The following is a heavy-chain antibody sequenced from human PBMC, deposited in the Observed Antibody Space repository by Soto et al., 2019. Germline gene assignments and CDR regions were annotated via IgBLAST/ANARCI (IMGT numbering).Heavy chain of an antibody. J-gene: IGHJ4*02. V-gene: IGHV3-30*03. CDR1: GFTFRSSG. Sequence: QVHLVESGGGVVQPGTSLTLTCTASGFTFRSSGMHWVRQAQGKGLEWLAFLAYDGSQKFYADSVKGRFPICRDNTKNTLYLHMRSLTAEDTAIYYCAIVRVTDSPLDHWGPGTLVSVSS. CDR3: AIVRVTDSPLDH. CDR2: LAYDGSQK. D-gene: IGHD2-21*02.